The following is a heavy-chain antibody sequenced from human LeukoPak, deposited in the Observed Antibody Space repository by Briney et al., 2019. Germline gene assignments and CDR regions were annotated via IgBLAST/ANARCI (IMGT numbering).Heavy chain of an antibody. Sequence: GGSLRLSCAASGFTFSSYAMSWVRQAPGKGLEWVSSISGSGGSTYHADSVKGRFTISRDTSKNTLYLQMNSLRAEDTAVYYCAKRYSSSWSNFEYWGQGALVTVSS. CDR3: AKRYSSSWSNFEY. CDR1: GFTFSSYA. V-gene: IGHV3-23*01. CDR2: ISGSGGST. J-gene: IGHJ4*02. D-gene: IGHD6-13*01.